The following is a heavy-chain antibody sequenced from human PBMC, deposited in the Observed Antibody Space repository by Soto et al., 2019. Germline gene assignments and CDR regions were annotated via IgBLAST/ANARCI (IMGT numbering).Heavy chain of an antibody. Sequence: GESLKISCKGSGYSFTSYWISWVRQMPGKGLEWMGRIDPSDSYTNYSPSFQGHVTISADKSISTAYLQWSSLKASDTAMYYCARRRNDYGDYGYYFDYWGQGTLVTVSS. CDR2: IDPSDSYT. D-gene: IGHD4-17*01. V-gene: IGHV5-10-1*01. CDR1: GYSFTSYW. CDR3: ARRRNDYGDYGYYFDY. J-gene: IGHJ4*02.